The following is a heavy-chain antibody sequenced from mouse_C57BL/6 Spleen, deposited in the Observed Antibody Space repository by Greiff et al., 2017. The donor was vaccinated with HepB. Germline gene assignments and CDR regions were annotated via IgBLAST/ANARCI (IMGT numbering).Heavy chain of an antibody. CDR3: AGIYDGYFNFDY. CDR1: CYTCTSSF. CDR2: IYPGSGST. D-gene: IGHD2-3*01. Sequence: CVKMSFPSSCYTCTSSFLPLVNRRPGQGLEWIGDIYPGSGSTNYNEKFKSKATLTVDTSSSTAYMQLSSLTSEDSAVYYCAGIYDGYFNFDYWGQGTTLTVSS. V-gene: IGHV1-55*01. J-gene: IGHJ2*01.